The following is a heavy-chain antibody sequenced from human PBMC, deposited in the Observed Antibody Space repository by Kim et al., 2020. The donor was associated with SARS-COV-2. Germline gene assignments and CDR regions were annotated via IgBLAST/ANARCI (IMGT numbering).Heavy chain of an antibody. V-gene: IGHV4-34*01. CDR2: INHSGST. CDR1: GGSFSGYY. J-gene: IGHJ6*02. Sequence: SETLSLICAVYGGSFSGYYWSWIRQPPGKGLEWIGEINHSGSTNYNPSLKSRVTISVDTSKNQFSLKLSSVTAADTSVYYCARRRPYATRIYYGMDVWG. D-gene: IGHD3-16*01. CDR3: ARRRPYATRIYYGMDV.